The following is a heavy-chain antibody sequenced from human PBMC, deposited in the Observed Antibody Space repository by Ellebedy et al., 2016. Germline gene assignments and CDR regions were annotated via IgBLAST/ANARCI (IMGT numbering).Heavy chain of an antibody. J-gene: IGHJ4*02. Sequence: GGSLRLSCKGSGYSFTSYWIGWVRQMPGKGLEWMGIIYPGDSDTRYSPSFQGQVTISADKSISTAYLQWSSLKASDTAMYYCASPKGRQNHIAAAGALVWDYWGQGTLVTVSS. CDR2: IYPGDSDT. V-gene: IGHV5-51*01. CDR3: ASPKGRQNHIAAAGALVWDY. CDR1: GYSFTSYW. D-gene: IGHD6-13*01.